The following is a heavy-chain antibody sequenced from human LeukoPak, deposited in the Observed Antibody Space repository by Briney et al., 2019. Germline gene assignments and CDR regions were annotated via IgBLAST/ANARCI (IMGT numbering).Heavy chain of an antibody. CDR1: GFSFSTYS. CDR3: ARVGFREYYFDY. J-gene: IGHJ4*02. D-gene: IGHD3-10*01. Sequence: NTGGSLRLSCAASGFSFSTYSMNWVGQAPGKGLDGVSSISSSGSYIYYPDSVKGRFTISRDNANNSLYLQMNSLRAEDTAVYYCARVGFREYYFDYWGQGTLVTVSS. V-gene: IGHV3-21*01. CDR2: ISSSGSYI.